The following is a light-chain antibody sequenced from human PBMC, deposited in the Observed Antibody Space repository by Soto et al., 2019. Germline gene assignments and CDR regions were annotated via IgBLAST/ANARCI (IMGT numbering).Light chain of an antibody. CDR3: QQCNTWPLT. V-gene: IGKV3-11*01. CDR2: DAS. J-gene: IGKJ4*01. CDR1: QSVSRC. Sequence: EIVLTQSPATLSLSPGESATLSCRASQSVSRCLVWFQHKPGQAPRLVIHDASYRAADIPARFSGSGSETDFTLTIRSLQPEDFAVYYCQQCNTWPLTFGGGTKLXIK.